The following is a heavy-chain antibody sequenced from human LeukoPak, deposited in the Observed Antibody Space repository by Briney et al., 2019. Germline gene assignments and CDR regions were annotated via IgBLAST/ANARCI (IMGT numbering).Heavy chain of an antibody. Sequence: GGSLRLSCAASGFTFSDYYMSWIRQAPGKGLEWVSYISSASSYTNYADSVKGRFTISRDNSKNTLYLQMSSLRAEDTAVYFCVRGYSFGPYGMDVWGQGTTVTVSS. CDR1: GFTFSDYY. J-gene: IGHJ6*02. CDR3: VRGYSFGPYGMDV. V-gene: IGHV3-11*03. D-gene: IGHD2-15*01. CDR2: ISSASSYT.